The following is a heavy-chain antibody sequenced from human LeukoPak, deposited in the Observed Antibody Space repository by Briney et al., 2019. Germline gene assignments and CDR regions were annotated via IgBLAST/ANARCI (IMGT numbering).Heavy chain of an antibody. D-gene: IGHD3-16*01. CDR3: ARPRAYDSRDLDY. CDR2: LDTDGTDT. V-gene: IGHV3-74*01. J-gene: IGHJ4*02. Sequence: GGSLGLSCAASGFTFGTYWMHWVRQAPGKGLVWVSRLDTDGTDTAYADSVKGRFTISRDNAKNTLYLQMNSLRAEDTAVYYCARPRAYDSRDLDYWGQGTLVTVSS. CDR1: GFTFGTYW.